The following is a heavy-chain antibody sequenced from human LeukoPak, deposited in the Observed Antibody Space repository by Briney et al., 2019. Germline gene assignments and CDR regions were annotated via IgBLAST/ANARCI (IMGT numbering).Heavy chain of an antibody. D-gene: IGHD2-21*02. CDR1: GFTFSNYA. Sequence: PGGSLRLSCSVSGFTFSNYAMSWVRQAPGKGLEWVSAINDGVGRAFYADAVRGRFTISRDNSQNTLYLQMNSPRAEDTAIYYCAKDIYCGGDCYIRAGDSWGQGTLVTVSS. CDR2: INDGVGRA. J-gene: IGHJ4*02. V-gene: IGHV3-23*01. CDR3: AKDIYCGGDCYIRAGDS.